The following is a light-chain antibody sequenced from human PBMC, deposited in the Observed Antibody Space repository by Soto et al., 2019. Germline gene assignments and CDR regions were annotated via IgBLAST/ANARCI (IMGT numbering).Light chain of an antibody. CDR3: SSYTSSSLHV. CDR2: DVS. J-gene: IGLJ1*01. CDR1: SSDVGGYNY. V-gene: IGLV2-14*03. Sequence: VLTQPASVSGSPGQSITISCTGTSSDVGGYNYVSWYQQHPGKAPKLMIYDVSNRPSGVSNRFSGSKSGNTASLTISGLQDEDEADYYCSSYTSSSLHVFGTATKVT.